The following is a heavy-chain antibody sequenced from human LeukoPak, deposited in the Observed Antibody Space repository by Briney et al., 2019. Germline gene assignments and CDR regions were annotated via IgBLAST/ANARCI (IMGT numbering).Heavy chain of an antibody. CDR1: GGTFSSYA. Sequence: ASVKVSCKASGGTFSSYAISWVRQAPGQGLEWMGWMNPNSGNTGYAQKFQGRVTMTRNTSISTAYMELSSLRSEDTAVYYCARGDSSSWNWDYYYYMDVWGKGTPVTVSS. CDR3: ARGDSSSWNWDYYYYMDV. J-gene: IGHJ6*03. D-gene: IGHD3-22*01. CDR2: MNPNSGNT. V-gene: IGHV1-8*02.